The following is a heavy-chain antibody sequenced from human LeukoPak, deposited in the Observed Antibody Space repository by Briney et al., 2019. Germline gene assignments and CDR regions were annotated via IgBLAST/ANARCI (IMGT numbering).Heavy chain of an antibody. CDR1: AFSFSSYA. J-gene: IGHJ4*02. D-gene: IGHD6-13*01. Sequence: PGGSLRLSCAASAFSFSSYAMTWVRQAPGKGLEWVSAIHGSGGITYYADSVKGRFTISRDNSKNTLYLQMNSLRLEDTAGYYCAKGAGYSSNWNFDYWGQGTLVTVSS. V-gene: IGHV3-23*01. CDR3: AKGAGYSSNWNFDY. CDR2: IHGSGGIT.